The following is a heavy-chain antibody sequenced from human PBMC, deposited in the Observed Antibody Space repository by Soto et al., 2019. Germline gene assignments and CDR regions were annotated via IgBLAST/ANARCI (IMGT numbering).Heavy chain of an antibody. V-gene: IGHV1-69*01. J-gene: IGHJ4*02. CDR2: IIPLFGTA. Sequence: QVQLVQSGAEVKKPRSSVKVSCKASGGTFRSYAISWVRQAPGQGLEWMGGIIPLFGTANYAQKCQGRVTITADESESTAYRELSSLRSEDTAVYYCARGVPGVGLKQTYFDYWGQGTLVTVSS. CDR1: GGTFRSYA. D-gene: IGHD3-10*01. CDR3: ARGVPGVGLKQTYFDY.